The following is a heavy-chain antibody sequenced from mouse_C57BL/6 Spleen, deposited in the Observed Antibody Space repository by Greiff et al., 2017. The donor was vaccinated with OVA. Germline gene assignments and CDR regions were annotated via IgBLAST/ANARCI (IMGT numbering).Heavy chain of an antibody. CDR3: ARGRLYFDV. J-gene: IGHJ1*03. V-gene: IGHV3-6*01. CDR1: GYSITSGYY. CDR2: ISYDGSN. Sequence: EVQLQESGPGLVKPSQSLSLTCSVTGYSITSGYYWNWLRQFPGNKLEWMGYISYDGSNNYNPSLKNRISITRDTSKNQFFLKLNSVTTEDTATYYCARGRLYFDVWGTGPTVTVSS.